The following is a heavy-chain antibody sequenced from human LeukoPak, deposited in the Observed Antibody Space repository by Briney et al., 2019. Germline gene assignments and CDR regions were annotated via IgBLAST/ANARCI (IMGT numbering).Heavy chain of an antibody. CDR3: ARDHYYGSGRKTYYYYYYMDV. Sequence: GASVKVSCKASGYTFTSYGISWVRQAPGQGLEWMGWISAYNGNTNYAQKLQGRVTMTTDTSTSTAYMELRSLRSDDTAVYYCARDHYYGSGRKTYYYYYYMDVWGKGTTVTISS. V-gene: IGHV1-18*01. CDR1: GYTFTSYG. CDR2: ISAYNGNT. J-gene: IGHJ6*03. D-gene: IGHD3-10*01.